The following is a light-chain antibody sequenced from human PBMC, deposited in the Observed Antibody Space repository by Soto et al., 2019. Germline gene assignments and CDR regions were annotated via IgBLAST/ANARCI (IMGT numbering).Light chain of an antibody. CDR2: EGS. V-gene: IGLV2-23*01. J-gene: IGLJ3*02. CDR3: CSYAGSSTLV. Sequence: QSALTQPASVSGSPGQSITISCTGTSSDVGSYNLVSWYQQHPGKAPKLMIYEGSKRPSGVSNRFSGSKSGNTASLTISGRQAEDEADYYCCSYAGSSTLVFGGGTQVTVL. CDR1: SSDVGSYNL.